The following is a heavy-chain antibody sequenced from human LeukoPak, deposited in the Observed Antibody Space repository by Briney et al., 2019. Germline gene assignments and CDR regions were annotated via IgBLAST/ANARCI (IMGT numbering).Heavy chain of an antibody. Sequence: SETLSLTCTVSGGSISPYYWNWIRQPPGKGLEWIGYIYYSGGTNYNASLTSRVTISVDTSLNQFSLRLSSVTAADTAVYYCARRAAAVGTYYMDVWGKGTTVTVSS. J-gene: IGHJ6*03. CDR1: GGSISPYY. V-gene: IGHV4-59*01. CDR3: ARRAAAVGTYYMDV. D-gene: IGHD6-13*01. CDR2: IYYSGGT.